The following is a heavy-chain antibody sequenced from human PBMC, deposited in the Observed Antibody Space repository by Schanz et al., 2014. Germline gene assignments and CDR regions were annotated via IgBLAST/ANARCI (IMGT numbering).Heavy chain of an antibody. V-gene: IGHV3-11*01. CDR3: ARENLNWEAFDI. J-gene: IGHJ3*02. CDR1: GFTFADYY. Sequence: QLQLVESGGGLFKPGGSLRLSCAGSGFTFADYYMNWIRQAPGKGLEWLSYISRDGTTSYYADSVKGRFTISRDNAKNSLYLEMTSLRGEDTAVYYCARENLNWEAFDIWGQGTVVTVSS. CDR2: ISRDGTTS. D-gene: IGHD7-27*01.